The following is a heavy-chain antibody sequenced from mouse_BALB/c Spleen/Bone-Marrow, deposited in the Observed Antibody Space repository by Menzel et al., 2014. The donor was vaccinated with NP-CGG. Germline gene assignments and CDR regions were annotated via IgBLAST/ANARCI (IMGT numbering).Heavy chain of an antibody. Sequence: VKLMESGPELVKPGASVRISCKAAGYTFTSYYIHWVKQRPGQGLEWIGWIYPGNVNTKYNEKFKGKATLTADKSSSTAYFLLSSLTSEDSAVYFCAREANWNFDYWGQGTTLTVSP. CDR2: IYPGNVNT. CDR3: AREANWNFDY. J-gene: IGHJ2*01. V-gene: IGHV1S56*01. D-gene: IGHD4-1*01. CDR1: GYTFTSYY.